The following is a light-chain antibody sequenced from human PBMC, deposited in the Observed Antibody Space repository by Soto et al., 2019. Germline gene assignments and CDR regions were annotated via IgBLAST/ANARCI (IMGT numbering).Light chain of an antibody. CDR3: KQYENLPN. CDR2: DAS. J-gene: IGKJ5*01. V-gene: IGKV1-33*01. Sequence: DIQITQSPASRSASVVDRVTITFQASQNINNYLNWYQQKPGRAPKLLIYDASNLEAGVPSRFRGSGSGTDFTFTISRLQPEDIATYYCKQYENLPNFGQGTRLEIK. CDR1: QNINNY.